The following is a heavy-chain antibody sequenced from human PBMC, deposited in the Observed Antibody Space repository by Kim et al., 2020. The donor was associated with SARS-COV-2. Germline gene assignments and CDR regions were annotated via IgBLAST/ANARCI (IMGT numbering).Heavy chain of an antibody. Sequence: GGSLRLSCAASGFSFSCYRMHWVRHAPGKGLVWVSCINTGRNNTDYADSVKGRFTISKDNAKNTVYLQMSSLRADDTAVYYCARDSGRIVDYWGQGTLVIVSS. CDR3: ARDSGRIVDY. D-gene: IGHD3-10*01. J-gene: IGHJ4*02. CDR1: GFSFSCYR. CDR2: INTGRNNT. V-gene: IGHV3-74*01.